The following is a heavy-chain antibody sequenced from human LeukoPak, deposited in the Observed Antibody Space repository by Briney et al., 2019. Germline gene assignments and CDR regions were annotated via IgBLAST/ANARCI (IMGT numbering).Heavy chain of an antibody. D-gene: IGHD6-6*01. J-gene: IGHJ4*02. V-gene: IGHV3-21*01. CDR2: ISSSSSYI. Sequence: SGGSLRLSCAASGFTFSSYSMNWVRQAPGKGLEWVSSISSSSSYIYYADSVKGRFTISRDNAKNSLYLQMNSLRAEDTAVYYCARAIGNSSSSFDYWGQGTLVTVSS. CDR1: GFTFSSYS. CDR3: ARAIGNSSSSFDY.